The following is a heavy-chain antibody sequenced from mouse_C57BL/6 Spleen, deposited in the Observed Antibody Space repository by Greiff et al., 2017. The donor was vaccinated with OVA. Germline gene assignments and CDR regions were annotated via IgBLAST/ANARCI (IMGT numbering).Heavy chain of an antibody. J-gene: IGHJ4*01. Sequence: VKLVESGAELVRPGASVKLSCKASGYTFTDYYINWVKQRPGQGLEWIARIYPGSGNTYYNEKFKGKATLTAEKSSSTAYMQLSSLTSEDSAVYFCARGTWGAMDYWGQGTSVTVSS. CDR1: GYTFTDYY. V-gene: IGHV1-76*01. CDR3: ARGTWGAMDY. D-gene: IGHD3-3*01. CDR2: IYPGSGNT.